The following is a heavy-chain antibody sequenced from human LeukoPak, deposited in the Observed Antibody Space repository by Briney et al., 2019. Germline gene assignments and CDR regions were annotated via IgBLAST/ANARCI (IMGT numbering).Heavy chain of an antibody. CDR3: ASSRGSGSYYPKAFDY. CDR1: GFTFDNYA. J-gene: IGHJ4*02. D-gene: IGHD3-10*01. CDR2: ISWNSRSI. V-gene: IGHV3-9*01. Sequence: GGSLRLSCAASGFTFDNYAMHWVRQAPGKGLEWVSGISWNSRSIGYADSVRGRFAMSRDNAKNSLYLQMNSLRAEDTAVYYCASSRGSGSYYPKAFDYWGQGTLVTVSS.